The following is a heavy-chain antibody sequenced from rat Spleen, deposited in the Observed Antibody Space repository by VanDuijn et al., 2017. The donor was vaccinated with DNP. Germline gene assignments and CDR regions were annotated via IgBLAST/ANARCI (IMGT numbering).Heavy chain of an antibody. CDR3: TRGNYGGSDY. J-gene: IGHJ2*01. Sequence: EVQLAESGGGLVQPGRSLKLSCAASGFNFNDHWMGWVRQAPGKGLEWVASISNTGGSTYYPDSVKGRFTISRDNAKSTLYLQMNSLRSEDTATYYCTRGNYGGSDYWGQGVMVTVSS. CDR1: GFNFNDHW. CDR2: ISNTGGST. V-gene: IGHV5-31*01. D-gene: IGHD1-11*01.